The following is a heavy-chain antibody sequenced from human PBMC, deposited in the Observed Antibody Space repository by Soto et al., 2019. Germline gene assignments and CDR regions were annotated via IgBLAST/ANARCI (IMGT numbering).Heavy chain of an antibody. Sequence: PGGSLRLSCAASGFTFGSHAMSWVRLAPGKGLEWVSVAGPSGSSTFYADSVRGRFTISRDNVENTLYLQMNSLRVADTALYFCARTYYYDSTGYYRTFDYWGQGTLVTVSS. CDR3: ARTYYYDSTGYYRTFDY. CDR2: AGPSGSST. CDR1: GFTFGSHA. D-gene: IGHD3-22*01. J-gene: IGHJ4*02. V-gene: IGHV3-23*01.